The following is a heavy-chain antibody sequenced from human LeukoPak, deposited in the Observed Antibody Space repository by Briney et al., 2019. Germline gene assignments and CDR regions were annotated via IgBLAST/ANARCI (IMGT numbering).Heavy chain of an antibody. CDR1: GGSISSYY. CDR2: IYYSGST. CDR3: ARVTCSSTSCTFDY. Sequence: SETLSLTCTVSGGSISSYYWSWIRQPPGKGLEWIGYIYYSGSTYYNPSLKSRVTISVDTSKNQFSLKLSSVTAADTAVYYCARVTCSSTSCTFDYWGQGTLVTVSS. V-gene: IGHV4-59*08. D-gene: IGHD2-2*01. J-gene: IGHJ4*02.